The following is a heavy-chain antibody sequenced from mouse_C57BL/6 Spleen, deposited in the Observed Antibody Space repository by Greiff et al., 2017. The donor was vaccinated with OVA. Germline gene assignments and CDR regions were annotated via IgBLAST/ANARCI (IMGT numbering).Heavy chain of an antibody. Sequence: EVQLVESGPGMVKPSQSLSLTCTVTGYSITSGYDWHWIRHFPGNKLEWMGYISYSGSTNYNPSLKSRISITHDTSKNHFFLKLNSVTTEDTATYYCAREGNGYWYFDVWGTGTTVTVSS. CDR3: AREGNGYWYFDV. J-gene: IGHJ1*03. V-gene: IGHV3-1*01. CDR2: ISYSGST. CDR1: GYSITSGYD.